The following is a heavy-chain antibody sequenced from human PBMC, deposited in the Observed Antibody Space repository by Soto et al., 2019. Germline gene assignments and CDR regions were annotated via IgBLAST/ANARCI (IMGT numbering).Heavy chain of an antibody. V-gene: IGHV4-30-4*01. CDR1: GGSISSGDYY. D-gene: IGHD2-8*01. J-gene: IGHJ3*02. CDR2: IYYSGST. Sequence: SETLSLTCTVSGGSISSGDYYWSWIRQPPGKGPEWIGYIYYSGSTYYNPSLKSRVTISVDTSKNQFSLKLSSVTAADTAVYYCARGISMVYAVARLVDAFDIWGQGTMVTVSS. CDR3: ARGISMVYAVARLVDAFDI.